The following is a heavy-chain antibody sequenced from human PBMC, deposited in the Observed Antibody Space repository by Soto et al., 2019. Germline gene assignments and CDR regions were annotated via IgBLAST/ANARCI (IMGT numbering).Heavy chain of an antibody. J-gene: IGHJ4*02. CDR3: ARADPDASVGY. D-gene: IGHD2-15*01. CDR1: GGSMSSYY. CDR2: ISYSGST. Sequence: PSETLSLTCTVSGGSMSSYYWTWLRQSPGRGLEWIGYISYSGSTYYNPSLTSRVTISADTSKSQFSLRMNSMIAADTAVYYCARADPDASVGYWGQGTLVTVSS. V-gene: IGHV4-59*01.